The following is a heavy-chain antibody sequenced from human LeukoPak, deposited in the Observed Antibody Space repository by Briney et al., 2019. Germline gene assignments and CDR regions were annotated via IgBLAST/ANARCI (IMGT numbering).Heavy chain of an antibody. J-gene: IGHJ6*03. CDR1: GDSISSYY. CDR2: IYTSGST. Sequence: SETLSLTCTVSGDSISSYYWSWIRQPAGKGLEWIGRIYTSGSTNYNPSLKSRVAMSVDTSKNQFSLKLSSVTAADTAVYYCARERYTMVRGGDYYYYYMDVWGKGTTVTISS. D-gene: IGHD3-10*01. CDR3: ARERYTMVRGGDYYYYYMDV. V-gene: IGHV4-4*07.